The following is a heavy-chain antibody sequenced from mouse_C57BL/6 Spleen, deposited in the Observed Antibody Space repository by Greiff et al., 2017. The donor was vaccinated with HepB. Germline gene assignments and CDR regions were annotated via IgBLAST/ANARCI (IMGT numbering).Heavy chain of an antibody. J-gene: IGHJ2*01. D-gene: IGHD4-1*01. V-gene: IGHV1-72*01. Sequence: VQLQQPGAELVQPGASVKLSCKASGYTFTSYWMHWVKQRPGRGLEWIGRIDPNSGGTKYNEKFKSKATLTVDKPTSTADMQLSSLTSEDSAVYDCAREELGRTFDYWGQGTTLTVSA. CDR3: AREELGRTFDY. CDR1: GYTFTSYW. CDR2: IDPNSGGT.